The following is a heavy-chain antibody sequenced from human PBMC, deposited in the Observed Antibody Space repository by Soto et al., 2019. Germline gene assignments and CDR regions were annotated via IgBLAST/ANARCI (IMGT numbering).Heavy chain of an antibody. D-gene: IGHD3-16*01. CDR3: ARDPWAADY. J-gene: IGHJ4*02. Sequence: GGSLRLSCAASGFTVSTKYMSWVRQAPGKGLEWVSVIYSGGSTFYTDSVRGRFTISRDNSKNTVNLQMNSLRAEDTAVYYCARDPWAADYWGQGTLVTVSS. V-gene: IGHV3-66*01. CDR1: GFTVSTKY. CDR2: IYSGGST.